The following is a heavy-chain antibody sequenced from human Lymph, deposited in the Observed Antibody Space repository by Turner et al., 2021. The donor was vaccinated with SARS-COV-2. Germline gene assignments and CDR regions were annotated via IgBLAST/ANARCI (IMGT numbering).Heavy chain of an antibody. V-gene: IGHV1-8*01. D-gene: IGHD1-26*01. J-gene: IGHJ6*02. CDR3: ARGRYSGGWMDV. Sequence: QVQLVQSGAEVKKPGASVKVSCKASGYTFTSYDINWVRQATGQGLEWMGWMNPNSGNTGYAQKFHGRVTMTRNISISTAYMELSTLRSEDTAVYYCARGRYSGGWMDVWGQGTTVTVSS. CDR1: GYTFTSYD. CDR2: MNPNSGNT.